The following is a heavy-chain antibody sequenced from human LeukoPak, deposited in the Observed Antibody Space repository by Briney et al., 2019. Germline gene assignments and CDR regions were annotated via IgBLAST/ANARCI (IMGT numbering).Heavy chain of an antibody. CDR3: ARGVVPAAYSNWFDP. V-gene: IGHV1-8*01. CDR2: MNPNSGNT. CDR1: GYTFTSYD. D-gene: IGHD2-2*01. Sequence: GASVKVSCRASGYTFTSYDINWVRQATGQGLEWMGWMNPNSGNTGYAQKFQGRVTMTRNTSISTAYMELSSLRSEDTAVYYCARGVVPAAYSNWFDPWGQGTLVTVSS. J-gene: IGHJ5*02.